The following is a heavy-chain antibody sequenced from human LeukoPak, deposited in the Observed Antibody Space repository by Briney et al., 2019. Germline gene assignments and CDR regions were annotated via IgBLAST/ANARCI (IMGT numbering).Heavy chain of an antibody. V-gene: IGHV3-30*01. CDR2: ISYDGSNK. CDR3: ARSLTYCSGGSCYSVGYYYYMDV. J-gene: IGHJ6*03. CDR1: GFTFSSYA. D-gene: IGHD2-15*01. Sequence: GRSLRLSCAASGFTFSSYAMHWVRQAPGKGLEWVAVISYDGSNKYYADSVKGRFTISRDNSKNTLYLQMNSPRAEDTAVYYCARSLTYCSGGSCYSVGYYYYMDVWGKGTTVTVSS.